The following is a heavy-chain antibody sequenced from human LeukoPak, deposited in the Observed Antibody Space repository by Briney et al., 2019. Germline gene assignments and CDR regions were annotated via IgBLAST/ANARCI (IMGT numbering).Heavy chain of an antibody. J-gene: IGHJ6*03. CDR3: ARDDIWTSYEGYFYYYMDV. V-gene: IGHV3-21*01. CDR1: GFTFSSYN. CDR2: ISSSSTYI. Sequence: GGSLRLSCAASGFTFSSYNMNWVRQAPGKGLEWVSSISSSSTYIYYADSVKGRFTISRDNAKNSLYLQMNSLRAEDTAVYYCARDDIWTSYEGYFYYYMDVWGKGTTVTVSS. D-gene: IGHD3/OR15-3a*01.